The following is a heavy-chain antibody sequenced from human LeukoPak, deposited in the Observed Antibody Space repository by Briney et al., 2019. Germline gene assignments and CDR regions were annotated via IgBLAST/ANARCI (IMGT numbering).Heavy chain of an antibody. D-gene: IGHD6-19*01. CDR2: ITHTGTRT. V-gene: IGHV3-23*01. Sequence: GGSLRLSRTTSGFTFNFHAMTWVRQAPGKGLEWVATITHTGTRTYHADSVKGRFTISRDNSRGTLFLQMSSLRADDTAVYYCASSRRGYDTGWNYFDYWGQGTLVTVSS. CDR3: ASSRRGYDTGWNYFDY. CDR1: GFTFNFHA. J-gene: IGHJ4*02.